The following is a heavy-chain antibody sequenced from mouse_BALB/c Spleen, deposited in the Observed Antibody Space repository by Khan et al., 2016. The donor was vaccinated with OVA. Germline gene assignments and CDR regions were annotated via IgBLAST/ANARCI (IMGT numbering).Heavy chain of an antibody. J-gene: IGHJ2*01. Sequence: QVQLQQSGAELVKAGASVKMSCKASGYTFTSSWMHWVKQRLGQGLEWFAETNPTNGRTYYNETFKSKATLTVDKSSSTAYMLLSGPTFEDSAVYYCARIKKIVATYFDYWGQGTTLRVSS. CDR1: GYTFTSSW. CDR3: ARIKKIVATYFDY. V-gene: IGHV1S81*02. CDR2: TNPTNGRT. D-gene: IGHD1-1*01.